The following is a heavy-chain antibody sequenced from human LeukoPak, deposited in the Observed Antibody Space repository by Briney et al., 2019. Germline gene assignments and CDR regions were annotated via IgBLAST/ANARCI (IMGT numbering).Heavy chain of an antibody. V-gene: IGHV1-24*01. D-gene: IGHD2-2*01. Sequence: ASVKVSCKVSGCTLTEVSMHWVRQAPGKGLEWMGGFDPEDGETIYAQKFQGRVTMTEDTSTDTAYMELSSLRSEDTAVYYCATTDIVVVPAAMDLDYWGQGTLVTVSS. CDR2: FDPEDGET. J-gene: IGHJ4*02. CDR3: ATTDIVVVPAAMDLDY. CDR1: GCTLTEVS.